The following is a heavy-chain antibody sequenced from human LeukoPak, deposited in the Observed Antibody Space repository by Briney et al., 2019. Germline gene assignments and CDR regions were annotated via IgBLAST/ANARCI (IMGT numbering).Heavy chain of an antibody. CDR1: GGTFSSYA. D-gene: IGHD6-13*01. V-gene: IGHV1-18*01. J-gene: IGHJ4*02. Sequence: ASVKVSCKASGGTFSSYAISWVRQAPGQGLEWMGWISAYNGNTNYAQKLQGRVTMTTDTSTSTAYMELRSLRSDDTAVYYCARDSLSWYPDYWGQGTLVTVSS. CDR3: ARDSLSWYPDY. CDR2: ISAYNGNT.